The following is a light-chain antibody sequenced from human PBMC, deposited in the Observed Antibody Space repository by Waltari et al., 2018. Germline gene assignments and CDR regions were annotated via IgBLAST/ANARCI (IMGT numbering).Light chain of an antibody. CDR1: SSDVGGYNF. V-gene: IGLV2-14*03. CDR2: DVS. Sequence: QSALTQPASVSGSPGQSITISCTATSSDVGGYNFVSWYQQHPGKAPNLLINDVSKRPSGVSNRFSGSKSGNTASLTISGLQAEDEADYYCSSYTSTNTYVFGTGTEVTVL. J-gene: IGLJ1*01. CDR3: SSYTSTNTYV.